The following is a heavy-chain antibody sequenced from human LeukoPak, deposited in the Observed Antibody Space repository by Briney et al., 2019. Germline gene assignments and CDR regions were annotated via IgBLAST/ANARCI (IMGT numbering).Heavy chain of an antibody. CDR3: PSYDFWSGPMDA. D-gene: IGHD3-3*01. V-gene: IGHV4-39*01. J-gene: IGHJ6*04. CDR1: GGPISSSSYY. CDR2: IKFTGTP. Sequence: PSETLSLTCTVSGGPISSSSYYWGWVRQPPGKGLEWIGSIKFTGTPNYNPSLRSRVTISVDTSKNQFSLKLSSVTAADTAVYYCPSYDFWSGPMDAWGKGTTVTVSS.